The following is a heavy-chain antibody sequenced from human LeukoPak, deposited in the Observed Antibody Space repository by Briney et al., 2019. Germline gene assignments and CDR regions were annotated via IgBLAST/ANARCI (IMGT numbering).Heavy chain of an antibody. Sequence: PSETLSLTCTVSGYSISSGYYWGWIRQPPGKGLEWIGSIYHSGSTYYNPSLKSRVTISVDTSKNQFSLKLSSVTAADTAVYYCARDNRFLEWAMVDAFDIWGQGTMVTVSS. J-gene: IGHJ3*02. V-gene: IGHV4-38-2*02. D-gene: IGHD3-3*01. CDR1: GYSISSGYY. CDR2: IYHSGST. CDR3: ARDNRFLEWAMVDAFDI.